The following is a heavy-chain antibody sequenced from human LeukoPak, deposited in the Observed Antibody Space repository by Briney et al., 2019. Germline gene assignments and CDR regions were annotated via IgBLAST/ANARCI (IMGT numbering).Heavy chain of an antibody. V-gene: IGHV4-4*02. CDR3: ARGPAGRDYFDY. J-gene: IGHJ4*02. CDR2: IYHSGST. D-gene: IGHD6-13*01. CDR1: GGSISSGNW. Sequence: SETLSLTCTVSGGSISSGNWWSWVRQPPGKGLEWIGEIYHSGSTNYNPSLKSRVTISVDKSKNQFSLKLSSVTAADTAVYYCARGPAGRDYFDYWGQGTLVTVSS.